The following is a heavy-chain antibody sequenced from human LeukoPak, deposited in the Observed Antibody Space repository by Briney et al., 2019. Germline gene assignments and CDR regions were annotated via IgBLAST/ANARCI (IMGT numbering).Heavy chain of an antibody. D-gene: IGHD2-15*01. CDR1: GFTFSSYA. CDR2: IRYDGSNK. V-gene: IGHV3-30*04. Sequence: PGRSLRLSCAASGFTFSSYAMHWVRQAPGKGLEWVAFIRYDGSNKYYADSVKGRFTISRDNSKNTLYLQMNSLRAEDTAVYYCVNGLGSPFDYWGQGTLVTVSS. CDR3: VNGLGSPFDY. J-gene: IGHJ4*02.